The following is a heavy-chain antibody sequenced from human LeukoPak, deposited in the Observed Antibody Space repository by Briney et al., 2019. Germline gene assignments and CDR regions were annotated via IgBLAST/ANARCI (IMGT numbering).Heavy chain of an antibody. J-gene: IGHJ3*02. CDR2: IYYSGST. CDR1: GGSISSYY. V-gene: IGHV4-59*01. CDR3: AREGEMATTLGWAFDI. Sequence: PSETLSLTCTVSGGSISSYYWSWIRQPPGKGLEWIGYIYYSGSTNYNPSLKSRVTISVDTSKNQFSLKLSSVTAADTAVNYCAREGEMATTLGWAFDIWGQGTMVTVSS. D-gene: IGHD5-24*01.